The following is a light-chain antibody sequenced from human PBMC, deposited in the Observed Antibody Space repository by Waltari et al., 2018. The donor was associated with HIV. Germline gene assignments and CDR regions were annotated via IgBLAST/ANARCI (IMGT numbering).Light chain of an antibody. J-gene: IGLJ1*01. CDR1: SSDVGGYNY. V-gene: IGLV2-14*01. CDR3: TSFTSNSTPLV. Sequence: QSALTQPASMSGSPGQSITISCTGTSSDVGGYNYVSWYQQHPGKAPKLMIYEVSNRPSGVSNRFSGSKSGSTASLTISGLQAEDEADYYCTSFTSNSTPLVFGTGTKVTVL. CDR2: EVS.